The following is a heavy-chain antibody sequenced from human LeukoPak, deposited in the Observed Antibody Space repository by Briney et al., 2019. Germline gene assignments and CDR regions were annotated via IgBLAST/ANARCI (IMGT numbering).Heavy chain of an antibody. CDR1: GYTFTGYY. CDR2: INPNSGGT. D-gene: IGHD3-22*01. J-gene: IGHJ4*02. V-gene: IGHV1-2*02. CDR3: ARVASFSYYYDSSALDY. Sequence: ASVKVSCKASGYTFTGYYMHWVRQAPGQGLEWMGWINPNSGGTNYAQKFQGRVTMTRDTSISTAYMELSRLRSDDTAVYYCARVASFSYYYDSSALDYWGQGTLVTVSS.